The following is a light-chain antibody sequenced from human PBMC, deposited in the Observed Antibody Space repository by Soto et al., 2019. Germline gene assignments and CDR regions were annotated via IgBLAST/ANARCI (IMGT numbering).Light chain of an antibody. Sequence: QSALTQPASVSGSPGQSITISCTGTSSDVGGYNYVSWYQQHPGKAPKLMIYDVSNRPSGVSNRFSGSKSGNTASLTISGFQAEDEADYYCSSYTSSRTLYVFGTGTKLTVL. CDR2: DVS. V-gene: IGLV2-14*01. J-gene: IGLJ1*01. CDR3: SSYTSSRTLYV. CDR1: SSDVGGYNY.